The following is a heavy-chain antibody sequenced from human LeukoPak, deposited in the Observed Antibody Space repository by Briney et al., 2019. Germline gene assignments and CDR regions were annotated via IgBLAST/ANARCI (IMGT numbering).Heavy chain of an antibody. CDR1: GFTFSSYS. Sequence: GGSLRLSCAASGFTFSSYSMNWVRQAPGKGLEWVSYISSSSSTIYYADSVKGRFTISRDNAKNTLYLQMNSLRAEDTAVYYCAKGSPQTLRFLEWLFDVGGQGTLVTVSS. CDR3: AKGSPQTLRFLEWLFDV. D-gene: IGHD3-3*01. CDR2: ISSSSSTI. V-gene: IGHV3-48*01. J-gene: IGHJ4*02.